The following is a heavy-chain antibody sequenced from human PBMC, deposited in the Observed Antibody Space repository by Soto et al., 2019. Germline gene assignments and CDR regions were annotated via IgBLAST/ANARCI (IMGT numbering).Heavy chain of an antibody. D-gene: IGHD5-12*01. CDR2: ISYDGIDK. CDR3: AKDLREMATIRPDY. J-gene: IGHJ4*02. Sequence: QVQLLESGGGVVQPGGSLRLSCAASGFTFSSFGIHWVRQAPGKGLEWVAVISYDGIDKNYGDSVKGRFTISRENSKNMVYLQMNSLRAEDTAVYYCAKDLREMATIRPDYWGQGILVTVSS. V-gene: IGHV3-30*18. CDR1: GFTFSSFG.